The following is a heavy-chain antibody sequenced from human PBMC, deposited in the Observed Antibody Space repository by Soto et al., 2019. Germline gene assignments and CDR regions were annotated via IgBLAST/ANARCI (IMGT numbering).Heavy chain of an antibody. Sequence: PGESLKISCKGSGYSFTSNWISWVRQMPGKGLEWMGRIDPGDSYTNYSPSFEGHVSMSADKSISTAYLQWSSLKASDTATYYCAMSHCSGGSCRSFGYYQYGMDVWGQGTTVTVSS. J-gene: IGHJ6*02. CDR1: GYSFTSNW. CDR3: AMSHCSGGSCRSFGYYQYGMDV. CDR2: IDPGDSYT. V-gene: IGHV5-10-1*01. D-gene: IGHD2-15*01.